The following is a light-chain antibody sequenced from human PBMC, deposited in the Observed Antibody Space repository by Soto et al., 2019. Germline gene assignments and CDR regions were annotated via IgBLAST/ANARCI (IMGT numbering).Light chain of an antibody. CDR1: QGISNY. Sequence: INSRASQGISNYLAWYQQKPGKAPQLLIYGATTLQSGVPSRFSGCGSGTAYTLGIGCRHSGCAALHICERYGCAPLSLGGGTRLEIK. J-gene: IGKJ2*03. CDR3: ERYGCAPLS. CDR2: GAT. V-gene: IGKV1-27*01.